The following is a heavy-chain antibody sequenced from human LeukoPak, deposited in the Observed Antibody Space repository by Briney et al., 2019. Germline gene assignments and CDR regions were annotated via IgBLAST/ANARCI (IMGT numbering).Heavy chain of an antibody. Sequence: ASVKVSCKASGYTFTGYYMHWLRQAPGQGLEWMGWINPNSGGTNFAQKFQGRVTMTRDTSISTAYLELSRLRSDDTAVYYCARSSGSYYNIFDYWGQGTLATVSS. V-gene: IGHV1-2*02. CDR2: INPNSGGT. J-gene: IGHJ4*02. D-gene: IGHD3-10*01. CDR1: GYTFTGYY. CDR3: ARSSGSYYNIFDY.